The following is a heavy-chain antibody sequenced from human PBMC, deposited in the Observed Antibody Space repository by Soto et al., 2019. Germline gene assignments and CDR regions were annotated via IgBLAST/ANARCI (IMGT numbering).Heavy chain of an antibody. CDR2: ISQNNGNP. CDR3: ASGIFYYYSSGYHEVLGY. CDR1: GYTFTTFG. D-gene: IGHD3-22*01. J-gene: IGHJ4*02. V-gene: IGHV1-18*01. Sequence: ASVKVSCKASGYTFTTFGISWVRQAPGQGLEWMGWISQNNGNPNYAQKFQGRVTMTINTSISTAYMELSSLRSEDTAVYYCASGIFYYYSSGYHEVLGYCAQGSLVPGSS.